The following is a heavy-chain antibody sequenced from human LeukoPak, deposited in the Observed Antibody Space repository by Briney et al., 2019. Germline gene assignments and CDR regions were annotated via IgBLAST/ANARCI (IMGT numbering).Heavy chain of an antibody. CDR3: TRNHECTDASCYGLDYYFYMDV. CDR1: GFPFGDYA. J-gene: IGHJ6*03. V-gene: IGHV3-49*04. CDR2: IRTNYFGVTT. Sequence: TGGSLRLSCTASGFPFGDYAMTWVRQAPGKGLEWVGFIRTNYFGVTTEYAASVKGRFTLSRDDSKSIAYLQMNSLKTEDTAVYYCTRNHECTDASCYGLDYYFYMDVWGKGTTVTISS. D-gene: IGHD2-2*01.